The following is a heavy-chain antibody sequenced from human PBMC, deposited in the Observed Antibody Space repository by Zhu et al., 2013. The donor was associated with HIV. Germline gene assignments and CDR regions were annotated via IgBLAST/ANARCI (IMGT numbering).Heavy chain of an antibody. CDR1: GGTFSSYA. CDR3: ARASAIFGVVDY. J-gene: IGHJ4*02. V-gene: IGHV1-46*01. D-gene: IGHD3-3*01. Sequence: QVQLVQSGAEVKKPGSSVKVSCKASGGTFSSYAISWVRQAPGQGLEWMGIINPSGGSTSYAQKFQGRVTMTRDTSTSTVYMELSSLRSEDTAVYYCARASAIFGVVDYWGQGTLVTVSS. CDR2: INPSGGST.